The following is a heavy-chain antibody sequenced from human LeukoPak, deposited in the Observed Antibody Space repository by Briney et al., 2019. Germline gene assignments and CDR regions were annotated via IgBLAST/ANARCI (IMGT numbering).Heavy chain of an antibody. CDR2: ITSSGTYI. Sequence: GGSLRLSYAASGFTFSSYSMNWVRQAPGKGLEWVSSITSSGTYIYYADSLKGRFTISRDNAKNSLYLQMNSLRAEDTAMYYCATGEGGFDYWGQGTLVTVSS. CDR1: GFTFSSYS. D-gene: IGHD1-26*01. V-gene: IGHV3-21*01. CDR3: ATGEGGFDY. J-gene: IGHJ4*02.